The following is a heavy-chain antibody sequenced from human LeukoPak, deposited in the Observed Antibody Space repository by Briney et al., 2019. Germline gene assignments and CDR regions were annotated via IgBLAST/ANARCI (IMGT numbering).Heavy chain of an antibody. V-gene: IGHV1-2*02. J-gene: IGHJ6*03. CDR2: INPNSGGT. CDR1: GYTFTGYY. Sequence: GASEKVSCKASGYTFTGYYMHWVRQAPGQGLERMGWINPNSGGTNYAQKFQGRVTMTRDTSISTAYMELSRLRSDDTAVYYCARDLTGGFYYMDVWGKGTTVTVSS. D-gene: IGHD7-27*01. CDR3: ARDLTGGFYYMDV.